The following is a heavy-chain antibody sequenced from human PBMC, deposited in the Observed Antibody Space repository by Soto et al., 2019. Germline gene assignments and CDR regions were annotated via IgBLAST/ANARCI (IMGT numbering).Heavy chain of an antibody. D-gene: IGHD2-21*02. J-gene: IGHJ4*02. V-gene: IGHV1-69*13. CDR3: ARALRRKVVTAILAY. Sequence: ASVKVSCKASGGTFSSYAISWVRQAPGQGLEWMGGIIPIFGTANYAQKFQGRVTITADESTSTAYMELSSLRSEDTAVYYCARALRRKVVTAILAYWGQGTLVTVSS. CDR2: IIPIFGTA. CDR1: GGTFSSYA.